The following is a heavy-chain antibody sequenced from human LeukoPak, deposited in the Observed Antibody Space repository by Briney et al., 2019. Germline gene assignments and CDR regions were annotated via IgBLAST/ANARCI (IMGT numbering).Heavy chain of an antibody. J-gene: IGHJ5*02. CDR1: GYTFTTYY. CDR3: ASQRVAGGGNGFDH. D-gene: IGHD2-15*01. Sequence: ASVKVSCKASGYTFTTYYMHWVRQAPGQGLAWMGIINPSGGSTSYAQKFQGRVTMTRDTSTSTVYMELSSLRSEDMAVYYCASQRVAGGGNGFDHWGQGALVTVSS. CDR2: INPSGGST. V-gene: IGHV1-46*01.